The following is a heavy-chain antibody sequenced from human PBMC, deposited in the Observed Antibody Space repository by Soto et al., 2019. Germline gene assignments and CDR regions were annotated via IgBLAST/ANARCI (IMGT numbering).Heavy chain of an antibody. D-gene: IGHD2-21*02. CDR3: AKDQTDVTLFDY. Sequence: WGSLLLSCKASVFSFFSYAMSWVRQAPGKGLEWVSSISGRGVDTLYADSVKGRFTISRDNSRNTLYLQVNSLRAEETAVYYCAKDQTDVTLFDYWGQGTLVTVSS. V-gene: IGHV3-23*01. CDR2: ISGRGVDT. J-gene: IGHJ4*02. CDR1: VFSFFSYA.